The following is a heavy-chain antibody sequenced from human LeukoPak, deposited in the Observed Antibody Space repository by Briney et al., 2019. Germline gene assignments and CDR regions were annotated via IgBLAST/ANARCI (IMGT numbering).Heavy chain of an antibody. CDR2: INPSGGST. D-gene: IGHD4-23*01. V-gene: IGHV1-46*01. J-gene: IGHJ3*02. CDR3: ARPGNSGAFDI. CDR1: GYTFSSYY. Sequence: ASVKVSCKAPGYTFSSYYMHWVRQAPGQGLEWMGIINPSGGSTSYAQKFQGRVTVTRDTSTTTVYMELSSLRSQDTAVYYCARPGNSGAFDIWGQGTMVTVSS.